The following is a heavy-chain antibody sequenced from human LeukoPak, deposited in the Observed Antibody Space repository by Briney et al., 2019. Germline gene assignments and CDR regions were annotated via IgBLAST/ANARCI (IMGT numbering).Heavy chain of an antibody. Sequence: SETLSLTCTVSGGSISSYYWSWIRQPPGKGLEWIGYIYYSGSTNYNPSLKSRGTISVDTSKNQFSLKLSSVTAADTAVYYCARAYDFWSGKYYYYGMDVWGQGTTVTVSS. V-gene: IGHV4-59*01. D-gene: IGHD3-3*01. J-gene: IGHJ6*02. CDR3: ARAYDFWSGKYYYYGMDV. CDR2: IYYSGST. CDR1: GGSISSYY.